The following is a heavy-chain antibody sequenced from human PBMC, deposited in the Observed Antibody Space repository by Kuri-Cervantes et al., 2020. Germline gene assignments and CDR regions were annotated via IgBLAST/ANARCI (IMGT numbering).Heavy chain of an antibody. J-gene: IGHJ4*02. Sequence: SETLSLTCAVYGGSFSSYFWSWIRQPPGKGLEWIGDINHSGRATYNPSLQSRVTISLDTSKNQFSLKLDSVTAADTAVYYCARDSSGYYYFDFWGQGTLVTVSS. D-gene: IGHD3-22*01. CDR2: INHSGRA. V-gene: IGHV4-34*01. CDR1: GGSFSSYF. CDR3: ARDSSGYYYFDF.